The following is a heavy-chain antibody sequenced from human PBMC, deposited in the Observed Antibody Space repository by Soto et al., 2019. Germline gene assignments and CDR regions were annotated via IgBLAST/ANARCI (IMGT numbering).Heavy chain of an antibody. Sequence: QVQLVQSGTEVKKPGSSVKVSCKASGGTFRNYRINWMRQAPGQGLEWMGSIFPLTDIPDYAQNFQARLTISADKSTSTAYMELSSLTSDDTAMYFCARGPLVVLNYFESWGQGTLVTVSS. V-gene: IGHV1-69*02. CDR2: IFPLTDIP. CDR1: GGTFRNYR. CDR3: ARGPLVVLNYFES. J-gene: IGHJ4*02.